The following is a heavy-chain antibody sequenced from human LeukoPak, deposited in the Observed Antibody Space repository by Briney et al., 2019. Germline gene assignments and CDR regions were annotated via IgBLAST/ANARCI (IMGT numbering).Heavy chain of an antibody. CDR2: IYYSGST. J-gene: IGHJ4*02. Sequence: SETLSLTCTVSGGSISSSSYYWGWIRQPPGKGLEWIGSIYYSGSTYYNPSLKSRVTISIDTSRNQFSLKLSSVTAADTAVYYCARDWGYSGYVEPLGYWGQGTLVTVSS. CDR3: ARDWGYSGYVEPLGY. CDR1: GGSISSSSYY. V-gene: IGHV4-39*07. D-gene: IGHD5-12*01.